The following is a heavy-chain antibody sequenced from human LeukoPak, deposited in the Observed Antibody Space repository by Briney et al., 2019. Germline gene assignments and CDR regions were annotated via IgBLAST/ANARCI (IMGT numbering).Heavy chain of an antibody. D-gene: IGHD4-17*01. CDR1: GFTFSSYG. V-gene: IGHV3-33*01. CDR2: IYSDGSNR. Sequence: GRSLRLSCAASGFTFSSYGMHWVRQAPGKVLEWVALIYSDGSNRYYADSVKGRFTISRDKSKNTLYPQMNSLRVEDTAVYYCARDRTTVTTFCIGNWGQGTLVTVSS. CDR3: ARDRTTVTTFCIGN. J-gene: IGHJ4*02.